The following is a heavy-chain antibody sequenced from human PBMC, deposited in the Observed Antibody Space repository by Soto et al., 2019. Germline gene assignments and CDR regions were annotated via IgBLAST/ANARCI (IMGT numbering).Heavy chain of an antibody. CDR1: GGSISSSSYY. CDR3: ARPSVGEYYYYYGMDV. J-gene: IGHJ6*02. D-gene: IGHD2-8*02. CDR2: IYYSGST. V-gene: IGHV4-39*01. Sequence: SETLSLTCTVSGGSISSSSYYWGWIRQPPGKGLEWIGSIYYSGSTYYNPSLKSRVTISVDTSKNQFSLKLSSVTAADTAVYYCARPSVGEYYYYYGMDVWGQGTTVTVSS.